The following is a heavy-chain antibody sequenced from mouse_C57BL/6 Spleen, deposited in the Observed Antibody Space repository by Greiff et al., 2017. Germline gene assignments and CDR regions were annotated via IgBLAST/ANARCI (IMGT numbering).Heavy chain of an antibody. CDR2: ISSGSSTI. Sequence: EVKLMESGGGLVKPGGSLKLSCAASGFTFSDYGMHWVRQAPEKGLEWVAYISSGSSTIYYADTVKGRFTISRDNAKNTLFLQMTSLRSEDTAMYYCARAYGYYVAMDYWGQGTSVTVSS. V-gene: IGHV5-17*01. CDR3: ARAYGYYVAMDY. D-gene: IGHD2-3*01. J-gene: IGHJ4*01. CDR1: GFTFSDYG.